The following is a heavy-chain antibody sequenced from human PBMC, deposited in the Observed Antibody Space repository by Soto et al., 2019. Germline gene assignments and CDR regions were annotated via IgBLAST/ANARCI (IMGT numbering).Heavy chain of an antibody. CDR2: IVPIFGKP. Sequence: QVQLVQSGAEVKKPGSSVKVSCKASGGTFSRYALNWVRQAPGQGPEWMGGIVPIFGKPNYAQKFQGRVTITADESTSTAYMELSSLRSEDTAVYYCARGVAYDSRAYYFFFWGQGTLVTVSS. J-gene: IGHJ4*02. CDR3: ARGVAYDSRAYYFFF. V-gene: IGHV1-69*01. CDR1: GGTFSRYA. D-gene: IGHD3-22*01.